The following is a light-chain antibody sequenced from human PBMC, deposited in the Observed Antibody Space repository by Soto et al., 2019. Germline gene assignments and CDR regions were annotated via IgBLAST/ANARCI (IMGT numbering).Light chain of an antibody. Sequence: IQLTQSPSSLSASVGDTVTFFFRSSQAILTYVIWYQQKPGQATKLLIYAASSLQSGVPSRFSGGGSATDVTLTISSLQPEHSATYNCQLSHTTLTFGQGTRLEI. CDR1: QAILTY. CDR3: QLSHTTLT. J-gene: IGKJ5*01. V-gene: IGKV1-39*01. CDR2: AAS.